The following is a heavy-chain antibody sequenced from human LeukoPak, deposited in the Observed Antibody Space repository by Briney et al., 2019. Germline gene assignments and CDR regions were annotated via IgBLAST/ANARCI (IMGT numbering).Heavy chain of an antibody. Sequence: SVKVSCKASGGTFSSYAISLVRQAPGQGLEWMGGIIPIFGTANYAQKFQGRVTITTDESTSTAYMELSSLRSEDTAVYYCASITIFGVGPRSYWYFDLWGRGTLVTVSS. V-gene: IGHV1-69*05. CDR3: ASITIFGVGPRSYWYFDL. CDR1: GGTFSSYA. J-gene: IGHJ2*01. D-gene: IGHD3-3*01. CDR2: IIPIFGTA.